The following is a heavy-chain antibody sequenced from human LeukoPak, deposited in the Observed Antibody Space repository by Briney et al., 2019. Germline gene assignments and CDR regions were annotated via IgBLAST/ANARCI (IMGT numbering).Heavy chain of an antibody. V-gene: IGHV4-59*01. CDR2: IYYSGST. Sequence: SETLSLTCTVSGDSINGFYWSWIRQPPGKGLEWIGYIYYSGSTNYNPSLKSRVTISVDTSKNQFSLKLSSVTAADTAVYYCARDRYYYDSSGYSNWFDPWGQGTLVTVSS. CDR1: GDSINGFY. D-gene: IGHD3-22*01. CDR3: ARDRYYYDSSGYSNWFDP. J-gene: IGHJ5*02.